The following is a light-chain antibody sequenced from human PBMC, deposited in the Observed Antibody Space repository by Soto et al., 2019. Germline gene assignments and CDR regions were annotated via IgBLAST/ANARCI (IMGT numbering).Light chain of an antibody. CDR2: AAS. CDR1: QGISTY. Sequence: DIQLTQSPSFLSASVGDRVTITCRASQGISTYLAWYQQKPGKAPKLLIYAASTLQSGVPSRFSGSGSGTEFTLTITSLQPEDFATYYCQQLYSDPPTFGGGTKVEIK. CDR3: QQLYSDPPT. J-gene: IGKJ4*01. V-gene: IGKV1-9*01.